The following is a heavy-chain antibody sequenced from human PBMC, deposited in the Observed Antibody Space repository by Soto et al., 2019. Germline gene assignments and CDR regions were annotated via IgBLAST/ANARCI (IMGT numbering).Heavy chain of an antibody. CDR3: ARRLAVAGHEFFQH. CDR2: IDPGGGST. Sequence: ASVKVSCKASGYTFSSYYMNWVRQAPGQGLVWMGVIDPGGGSTDYAQKFQGRITMTRDTSTSTVYMELSSLRSDDTAMYYCARRLAVAGHEFFQHWGQGTLVTVSS. CDR1: GYTFSSYY. V-gene: IGHV1-46*03. J-gene: IGHJ1*01. D-gene: IGHD6-19*01.